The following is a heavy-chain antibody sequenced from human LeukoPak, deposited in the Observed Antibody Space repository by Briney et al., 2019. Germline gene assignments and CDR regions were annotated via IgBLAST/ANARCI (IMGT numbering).Heavy chain of an antibody. CDR1: GFTFSSYA. CDR2: ISSNGGST. Sequence: GGSPRLSCAASGFTFSSYAMHWVRQAPGKGLEYVSAISSNGGSTYYANSVKGRFTISRDNSKNTLYLQMGSLRAEDMAVYYCATAVEMATTPDYWGQGTLVTVSS. J-gene: IGHJ4*02. CDR3: ATAVEMATTPDY. V-gene: IGHV3-64*01. D-gene: IGHD5-24*01.